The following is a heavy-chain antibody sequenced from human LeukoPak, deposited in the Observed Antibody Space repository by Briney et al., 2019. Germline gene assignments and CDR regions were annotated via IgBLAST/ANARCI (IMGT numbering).Heavy chain of an antibody. V-gene: IGHV3-23*01. CDR2: LSGSGDNT. CDR3: AKGGRRTYYYDYGGYYYQYYFDY. CDR1: GFTFSTYA. Sequence: GGSLRLSCAASGFTFSTYAMTWVRQAPGKGLEWVSALSGSGDNTYYADSVRGRFTISRDNSKNTLFLQMNSLRAEDTAVYYCAKGGRRTYYYDYGGYYYQYYFDYWGQRTLVTVSS. J-gene: IGHJ4*02. D-gene: IGHD3-22*01.